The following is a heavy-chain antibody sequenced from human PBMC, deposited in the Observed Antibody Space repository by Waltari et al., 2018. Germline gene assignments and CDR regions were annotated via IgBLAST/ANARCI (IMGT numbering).Heavy chain of an antibody. V-gene: IGHV4-59*01. D-gene: IGHD3-9*01. CDR2: IYYSGST. CDR1: GGSISSYY. Sequence: QVQLQESGPGLVKPSETLSLTCPVSGGSISSYYWSWIRQPPGKGLEWIGYIYYSGSTNYNPSLKSRDTISVDTSKNQFSLKLSSVTAADTAVYYCARGGYDILTGYSLFDYWGQGTLVTVSS. CDR3: ARGGYDILTGYSLFDY. J-gene: IGHJ4*02.